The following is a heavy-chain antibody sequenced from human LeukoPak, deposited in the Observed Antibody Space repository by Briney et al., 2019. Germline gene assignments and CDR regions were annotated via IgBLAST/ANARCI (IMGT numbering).Heavy chain of an antibody. CDR3: ARQSRDYYGSGSYYSGY. V-gene: IGHV4-34*01. J-gene: IGHJ4*02. D-gene: IGHD3-10*01. CDR2: INHSGST. CDR1: GGSFSGYY. Sequence: SETLSLTCAVYGGSFSGYYWSWIRQPPGKGLEWIGEINHSGSTNYNPSLKSRVTISVDTSKNQFSLKLSSVTAADTAVYYCARQSRDYYGSGSYYSGYWGQGTLVTVSS.